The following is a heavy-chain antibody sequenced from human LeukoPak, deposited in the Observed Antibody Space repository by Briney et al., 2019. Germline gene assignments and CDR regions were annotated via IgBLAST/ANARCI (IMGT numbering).Heavy chain of an antibody. D-gene: IGHD3-3*01. V-gene: IGHV1-46*01. Sequence: ASVKVSCKASGYTFTSYYIHWVRQAPGQGLEWMGIINPSGGSTNYAQKFQGRVTMTRDTSTSTVYMELSSLRAEDTAVYYCARGERGSIFGMVSDYWGQGTLVTVSS. J-gene: IGHJ4*02. CDR1: GYTFTSYY. CDR2: INPSGGST. CDR3: ARGERGSIFGMVSDY.